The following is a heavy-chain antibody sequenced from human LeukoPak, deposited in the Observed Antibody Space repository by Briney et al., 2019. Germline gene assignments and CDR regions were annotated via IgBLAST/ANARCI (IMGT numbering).Heavy chain of an antibody. CDR1: GDSISSYY. V-gene: IGHV4-59*01. J-gene: IGHJ3*02. CDR3: GRDYAFYI. CDR2: VYYIGST. Sequence: SETLSLTCTVSGDSISSYYWSWIRQPPGKGLEWIGYVYYIGSTNYNPSLKSRVTISVDTSKNQFSLKLSSVTAADTAVYYCGRDYAFYIWGQGTMVTVSS.